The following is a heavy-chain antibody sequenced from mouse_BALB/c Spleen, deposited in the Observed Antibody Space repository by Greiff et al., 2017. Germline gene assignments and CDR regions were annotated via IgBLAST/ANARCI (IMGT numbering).Heavy chain of an antibody. J-gene: IGHJ4*01. CDR2: IYPGSGST. Sequence: LQQPGSELVRPGASVKLSCKASGYTLTSYWMHWVKQRPGQGLEWIGNIYPGSGSTNYDEKFKSKATLTVDTSSSTAYMQLSSLTSEDSAVYYCTRKRDGYYAMDYWGQGTSVTVSS. CDR1: GYTLTSYW. D-gene: IGHD2-3*01. CDR3: TRKRDGYYAMDY. V-gene: IGHV1S22*01.